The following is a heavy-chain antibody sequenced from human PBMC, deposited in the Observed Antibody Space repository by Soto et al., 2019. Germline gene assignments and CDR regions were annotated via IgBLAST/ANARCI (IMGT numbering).Heavy chain of an antibody. CDR2: ISDSGGNT. V-gene: IGHV3-23*01. Sequence: GGSLRLSCAASGFTFSSYVMSWVRQAPGKELEWVSGISDSGGNTYYADSVKGRFTVSRDNSKNTVHLQMNSLRAEDTAVYFCASLRYSFVSYVDYWGQGTLVTVSS. CDR1: GFTFSSYV. CDR3: ASLRYSFVSYVDY. D-gene: IGHD3-16*01. J-gene: IGHJ4*02.